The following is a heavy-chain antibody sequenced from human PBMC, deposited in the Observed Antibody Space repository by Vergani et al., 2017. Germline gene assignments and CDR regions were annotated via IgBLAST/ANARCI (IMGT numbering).Heavy chain of an antibody. J-gene: IGHJ3*02. CDR3: ARVRACSSTSCSHDAFDI. Sequence: QVQLVQSGAEVKKPGSSVRVSCKASGGTFSSYAISWVRQAPGQGLEWMGRIIPIFGTANYAQKFQGRVTITADESTSTAYMELSSLRSEDTAVYYCARVRACSSTSCSHDAFDIWGQGTMVTVSS. CDR1: GGTFSSYA. V-gene: IGHV1-69*18. D-gene: IGHD2-2*01. CDR2: IIPIFGTA.